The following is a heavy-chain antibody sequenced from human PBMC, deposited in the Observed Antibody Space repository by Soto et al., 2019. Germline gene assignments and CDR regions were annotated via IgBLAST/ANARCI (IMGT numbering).Heavy chain of an antibody. V-gene: IGHV2-5*02. J-gene: IGHJ4*02. CDR1: GLSLSTSGVG. D-gene: IGHD6-13*01. Sequence: QITLKGSGPTLVKPTQTLTLTCAFSGLSLSTSGVGVGWIRQPPGKALEWLAYIYWDDDKGYSPSLQSRLTKTKDTSKNQVVLTISNMDPVDTATYYCAHRLTSAWGNSWYSWGKGTLVTVSS. CDR3: AHRLTSAWGNSWYS. CDR2: IYWDDDK.